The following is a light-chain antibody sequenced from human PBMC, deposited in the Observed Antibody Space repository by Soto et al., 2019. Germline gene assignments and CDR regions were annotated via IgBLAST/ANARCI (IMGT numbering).Light chain of an antibody. Sequence: EIVLTQSPGTLSLSPGERATLSCRASQSVSSSYLAWYQQKPGQAPRLLIYGASSRATGIPDRFSGSASGTDFTLTISRLEPEDFAVYYCQHYGRSPLTFGGGTKVEIK. V-gene: IGKV3-20*01. CDR2: GAS. CDR1: QSVSSSY. CDR3: QHYGRSPLT. J-gene: IGKJ4*01.